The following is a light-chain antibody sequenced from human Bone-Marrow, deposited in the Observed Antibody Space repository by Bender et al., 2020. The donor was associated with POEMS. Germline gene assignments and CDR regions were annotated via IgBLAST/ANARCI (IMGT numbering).Light chain of an antibody. J-gene: IGLJ3*02. CDR3: AAWEDSLNGWV. CDR2: INN. CDR1: SSNIGTNP. Sequence: QSVLTQPPSASGTPGQRVTISCSGSSSNIGTNPVNWYQQLPGTAPKLLIYINNQRPSGGPDRFSGSKSGTSASLAISGLQSEDEADYYCAAWEDSLNGWVFGGGTKLTVL. V-gene: IGLV1-44*01.